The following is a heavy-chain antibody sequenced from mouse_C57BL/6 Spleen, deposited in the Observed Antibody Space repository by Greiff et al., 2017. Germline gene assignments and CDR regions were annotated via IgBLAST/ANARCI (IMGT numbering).Heavy chain of an antibody. Sequence: QVQLQQSGPELVKPGASVKISCKASGYAFSSSSMNWVKQRPGKGLEWIGRIYPGDGDTNYNGKFKGKATLTADKSSSTAYMQLSSLTSEDSAVYFCARDYGSSYNWYFDVWGTGTTVTVSS. CDR3: ARDYGSSYNWYFDV. D-gene: IGHD1-1*01. V-gene: IGHV1-82*01. CDR1: GYAFSSSS. CDR2: IYPGDGDT. J-gene: IGHJ1*03.